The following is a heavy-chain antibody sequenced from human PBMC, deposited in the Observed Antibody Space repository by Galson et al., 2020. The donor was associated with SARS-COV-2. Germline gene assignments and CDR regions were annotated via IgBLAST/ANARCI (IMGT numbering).Heavy chain of an antibody. CDR2: IHYSGST. Sequence: SETLSLTCTVSGDSIYNNYWTWIRQPPGKGLEYIGYIHYSGSTNFNPSLKSRLIISMDTSENQFSLKLTSVTAADSAVYYCGRLRGYVLRGLNYNYHPIDVWGQGATVTVSS. J-gene: IGHJ6*02. CDR3: GRLRGYVLRGLNYNYHPIDV. V-gene: IGHV4-59*08. D-gene: IGHD3-10*01. CDR1: GDSIYNNY.